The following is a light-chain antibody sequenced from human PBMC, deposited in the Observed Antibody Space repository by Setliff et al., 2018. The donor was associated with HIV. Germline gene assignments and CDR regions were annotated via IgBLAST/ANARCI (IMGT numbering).Light chain of an antibody. J-gene: IGLJ1*01. CDR2: DVS. CDR3: CSYAGTYTYI. CDR1: SSDVGAYNY. V-gene: IGLV2-11*01. Sequence: QSALTQPASVSGSPGQSVTLSCTGSSSDVGAYNYVSWYQQHPGKAPKLIIYDVSKRPSGVPDRFSGSKSGDTASLTISGLQSEDEADYYCCSYAGTYTYIFGSGTKVTVL.